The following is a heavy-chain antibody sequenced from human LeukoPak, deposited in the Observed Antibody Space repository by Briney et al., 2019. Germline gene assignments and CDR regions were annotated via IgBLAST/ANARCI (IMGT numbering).Heavy chain of an antibody. CDR2: INHSGST. V-gene: IGHV4-34*01. CDR3: ARRPLLAAPGGGVHY. CDR1: GGSFSGYY. Sequence: SETLSLTCAVYGGSFSGYYWTWIRQPPGKGLEWIGEINHSGSTNYNPSLKSRVTISVDTSRNQFSLKLSSVTAADTAVYYCARRPLLAAPGGGVHYWGQGTLVTVSP. D-gene: IGHD6-13*01. J-gene: IGHJ4*02.